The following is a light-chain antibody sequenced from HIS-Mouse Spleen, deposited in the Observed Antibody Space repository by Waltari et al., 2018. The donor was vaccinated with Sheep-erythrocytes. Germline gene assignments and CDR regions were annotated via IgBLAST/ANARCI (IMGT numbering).Light chain of an antibody. J-gene: IGLJ2*01. V-gene: IGLV3-1*01. CDR2: QDT. CDR3: QAWDSSIVV. CDR1: KLGDKY. Sequence: SSELTQPPSVSVSPGQTASITCAGAKLGDKYTCWYQHKPGQSPVLVIYQDTTRPSGIPERFSGSNSGNTATLTISGTQAMDEADYYCQAWDSSIVVFGGGTKLTVL.